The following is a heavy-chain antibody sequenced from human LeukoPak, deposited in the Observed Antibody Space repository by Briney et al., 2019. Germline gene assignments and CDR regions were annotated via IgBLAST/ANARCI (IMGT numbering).Heavy chain of an antibody. CDR1: GLTVSSNY. D-gene: IGHD5-18*01. Sequence: TGGSLRLSCAASGLTVSSNYMSWVRQAPGKGLEWVSVIYSGGSTYYADSAKGRFTTSRDNSKNSVYLQMNSLRAEDTAVYYCARGRTTAMVPFDYWGQGTLVTVSS. CDR2: IYSGGST. CDR3: ARGRTTAMVPFDY. J-gene: IGHJ4*02. V-gene: IGHV3-66*01.